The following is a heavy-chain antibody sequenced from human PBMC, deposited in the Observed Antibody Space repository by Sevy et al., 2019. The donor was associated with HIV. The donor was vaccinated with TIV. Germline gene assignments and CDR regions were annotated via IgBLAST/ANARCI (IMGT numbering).Heavy chain of an antibody. D-gene: IGHD2-8*01. Sequence: GGSLRLSCVASGFKFNIYSMSWVRQAPGKGLEWVSTLSFGCGKINHADSVQGRFTMSRDASKKTVYLEMNSLRAEDTAVYYCAREGCTRPHDHWGQGTLVTVSS. CDR3: AREGCTRPHDH. J-gene: IGHJ4*02. V-gene: IGHV3-23*01. CDR1: GFKFNIYS. CDR2: LSFGCGKI.